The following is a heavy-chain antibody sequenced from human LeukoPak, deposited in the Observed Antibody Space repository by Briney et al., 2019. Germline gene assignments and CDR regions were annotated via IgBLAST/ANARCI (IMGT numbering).Heavy chain of an antibody. V-gene: IGHV3-23*01. J-gene: IGHJ4*02. Sequence: PGGSLRLSCAASGFTFSTYGMSWVRQAPGKGLEWVSAVSSTGGTTYYADSVKGRFTISRDNSKNTLFLQINSLRAEDTAVYYCAKAPVTTCSGAYCYPFDYWSQGTLVTVSS. D-gene: IGHD2-15*01. CDR1: GFTFSTYG. CDR2: VSSTGGTT. CDR3: AKAPVTTCSGAYCYPFDY.